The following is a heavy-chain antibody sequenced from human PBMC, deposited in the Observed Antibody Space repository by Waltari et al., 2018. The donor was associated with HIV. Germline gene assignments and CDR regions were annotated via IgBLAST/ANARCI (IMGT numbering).Heavy chain of an antibody. J-gene: IGHJ4*02. D-gene: IGHD3-22*01. CDR3: AKDDSTGSSGYYPFHY. V-gene: IGHV3-23*04. CDR2: ISGSGGST. CDR1: GFTFTNSA. Sequence: EVLLVQSGGGLVQPGGSLRLSFPASGFTFTNSAIHWVRQAPGKGLEWVSAISGSGGSTYYADSVKGRFTISRDNSKNTLYLQMNSLRAEDTAVYYCAKDDSTGSSGYYPFHYWGQGTLITVSS.